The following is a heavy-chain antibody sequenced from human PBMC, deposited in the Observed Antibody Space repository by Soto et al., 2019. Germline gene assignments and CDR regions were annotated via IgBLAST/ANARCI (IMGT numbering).Heavy chain of an antibody. D-gene: IGHD6-25*01. CDR3: ARGADWFDP. Sequence: SETLSLTCTVSGGSISSYYWSWIRQPPGKGLEWIGYIYYSGSTNYNPSLKSRVTISVDTSKNQFSLKLSSVTAADTAVYYCARGADWFDPWGQGTLVTVSS. J-gene: IGHJ5*02. CDR2: IYYSGST. V-gene: IGHV4-59*01. CDR1: GGSISSYY.